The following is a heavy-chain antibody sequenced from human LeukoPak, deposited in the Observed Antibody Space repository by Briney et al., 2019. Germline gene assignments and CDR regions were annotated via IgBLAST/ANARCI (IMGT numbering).Heavy chain of an antibody. CDR1: GDSIRSYY. Sequence: SETLSLTCTVSGDSIRSYYWRWLRQPPGKGLEWIGYIYYSGSTNYSPSLKSRVTISVDTSKNQFSLKLSSVTAADTAVYYCARERARAFDIWGQGTMVTVSS. CDR3: ARERARAFDI. J-gene: IGHJ3*02. V-gene: IGHV4-59*13. CDR2: IYYSGST.